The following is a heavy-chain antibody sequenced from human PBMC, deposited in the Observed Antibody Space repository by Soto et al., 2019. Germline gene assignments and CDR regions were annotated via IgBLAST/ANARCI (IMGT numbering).Heavy chain of an antibody. D-gene: IGHD3-22*01. Sequence: PWGSLRLSCAASGFTFNNYDMNWVRQAPGKGLEWVSYISSSGSAIYYADSVKGRFTISRDNAKNSLYLQMNSLRVEDTAVYYCARVLSYYDSSGVDNWFDPWGQGALVTVSS. V-gene: IGHV3-48*03. J-gene: IGHJ5*02. CDR3: ARVLSYYDSSGVDNWFDP. CDR1: GFTFNNYD. CDR2: ISSSGSAI.